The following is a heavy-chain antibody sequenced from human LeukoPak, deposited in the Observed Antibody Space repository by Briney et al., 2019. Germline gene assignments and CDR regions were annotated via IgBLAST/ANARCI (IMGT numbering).Heavy chain of an antibody. CDR3: ARGLFAGTGSYNDY. CDR1: GGSFSGYY. V-gene: IGHV4-34*01. J-gene: IGHJ4*02. D-gene: IGHD5-18*01. Sequence: SETLSLTCAVYGGSFSGYYWSWIRQPPGKGLEWIGEINHSGSTNYNPSLKSRVTISVDTSKNQFSLKLSSVTAADTAVYYGARGLFAGTGSYNDYWGQGPLVTVSS. CDR2: INHSGST.